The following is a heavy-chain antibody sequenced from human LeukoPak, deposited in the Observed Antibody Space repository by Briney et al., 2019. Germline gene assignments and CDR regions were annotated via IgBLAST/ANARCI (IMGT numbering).Heavy chain of an antibody. CDR1: GFTFSSYG. D-gene: IGHD1-26*01. Sequence: PGGSLRLSCAASGFTFSSYGMHWVRQAPGKGLEWVAFIRYDGSNKYYADSVKGRFTISRDNSKNTLYLQMNSLRAEDTAVYYCAKGKWELRADYFDYWGQGTLVTVSS. CDR2: IRYDGSNK. J-gene: IGHJ4*02. CDR3: AKGKWELRADYFDY. V-gene: IGHV3-30*02.